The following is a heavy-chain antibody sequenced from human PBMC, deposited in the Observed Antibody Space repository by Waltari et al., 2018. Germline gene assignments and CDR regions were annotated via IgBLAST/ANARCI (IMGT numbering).Heavy chain of an antibody. CDR2: ISGSGGRT. J-gene: IGHJ4*02. V-gene: IGHV3-23*01. CDR3: AKDRGDIVVVVAATGSGGKDY. D-gene: IGHD2-15*01. CDR1: GFTFSSYA. Sequence: EVQLLESGGGLVQPGGSLRLSCAASGFTFSSYAMSWVRQAPGKGLEWVSAISGSGGRTYHADSVKGRFTISRDNSKNTLYLQMNSLRAEDTAVYYCAKDRGDIVVVVAATGSGGKDYWGQGTLVTVSS.